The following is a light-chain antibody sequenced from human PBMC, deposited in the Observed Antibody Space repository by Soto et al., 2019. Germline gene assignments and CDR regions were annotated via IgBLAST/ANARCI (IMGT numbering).Light chain of an antibody. CDR2: EVS. CDR3: SSYTTSGTPV. CDR1: SSDVGGYNY. Sequence: QSALTQPASVSGSPGQSITISCTGTSSDVGGYNYVSWYQQNPGTAPKVMIYEVSNRPSGVSNRVSGSKSGNTASLTISGLQAEDEADYYCSSYTTSGTPVFGGGTKLTVL. J-gene: IGLJ3*02. V-gene: IGLV2-14*01.